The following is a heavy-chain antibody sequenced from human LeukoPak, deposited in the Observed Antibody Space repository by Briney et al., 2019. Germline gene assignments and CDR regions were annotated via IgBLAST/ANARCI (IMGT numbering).Heavy chain of an antibody. CDR3: ARDSRGNSDFYYYYGMDV. J-gene: IGHJ6*02. CDR1: GCTFTSYD. Sequence: ASVNVSCKASGCTFTSYDINWVRQAPGQGLEWMGWMNPNSGGAKYGQKFQGRVTMTRDTSVTTVYMELSRLRSDDTAVYYCARDSRGNSDFYYYYGMDVWGQGTTVTVSS. V-gene: IGHV1-2*02. CDR2: MNPNSGGA. D-gene: IGHD1-26*01.